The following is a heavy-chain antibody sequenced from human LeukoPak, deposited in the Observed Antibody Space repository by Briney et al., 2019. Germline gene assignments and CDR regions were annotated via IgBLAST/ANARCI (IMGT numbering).Heavy chain of an antibody. V-gene: IGHV3-23*01. CDR3: AKPMGGNPPSNFDY. CDR1: GFTFNNYG. Sequence: PGGSLRLSCAASGFTFNNYGISWVRQAPGKGLEFVSALSSSGGNTYYADSVKGRFTISRDNSKNTLYLQMNSLRADDTAVYYCAKPMGGNPPSNFDYWGQGALVTVSS. J-gene: IGHJ4*02. CDR2: LSSSGGNT. D-gene: IGHD4-23*01.